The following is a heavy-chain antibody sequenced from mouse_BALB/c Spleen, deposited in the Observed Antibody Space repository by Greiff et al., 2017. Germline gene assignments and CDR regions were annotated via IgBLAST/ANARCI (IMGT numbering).Heavy chain of an antibody. CDR1: GFSLSTSGMG. V-gene: IGHV8-12*01. D-gene: IGHD2-14*01. CDR2: IYWDDDK. CDR3: ARDRYDYAMDY. Sequence: QVTLKVSGPGILQPSQTLSLTCSFSGFSLSTSGMGVSWIRQPSGKGLEWLAHIYWDDDKRYNPSLKSRLTISKDTSSNQVFLKITSVDTADTATYYCARDRYDYAMDYWGQGTSVTVSS. J-gene: IGHJ4*01.